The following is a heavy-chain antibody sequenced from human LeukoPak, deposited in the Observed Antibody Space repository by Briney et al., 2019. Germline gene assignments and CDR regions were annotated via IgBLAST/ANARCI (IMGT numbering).Heavy chain of an antibody. D-gene: IGHD5-24*01. CDR3: ARHGDGYNSLNY. CDR1: GNSISSGDNY. J-gene: IGHJ4*02. CDR2: IYTSGST. V-gene: IGHV4-61*02. Sequence: SETLSLTCTVSGNSISSGDNYWSWIRQPAGKGLEWVGRIYTSGSTNYNPSLKSRVTISGDTSKNQFSLKLSSVTAADTAVYYCARHGDGYNSLNYWGQGTLVTVSS.